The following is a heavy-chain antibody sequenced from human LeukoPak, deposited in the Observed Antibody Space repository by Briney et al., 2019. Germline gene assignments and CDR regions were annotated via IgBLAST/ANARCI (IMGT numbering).Heavy chain of an antibody. Sequence: PSETLSLTCTVSGGSISRYYWSWIRQPPGKGLEWIGYIYYSGSTNYNPSLKSRVTISVDTSKNQFSLKLSSVTAADTAVYYCARVSSGWDSGLSASDIWGQGTTVTVSS. D-gene: IGHD6-19*01. J-gene: IGHJ3*02. CDR3: ARVSSGWDSGLSASDI. CDR1: GGSISRYY. V-gene: IGHV4-59*08. CDR2: IYYSGST.